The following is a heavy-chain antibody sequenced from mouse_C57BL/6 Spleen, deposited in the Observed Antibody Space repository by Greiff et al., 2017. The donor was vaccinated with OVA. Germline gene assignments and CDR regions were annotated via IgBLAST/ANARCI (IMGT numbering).Heavy chain of an antibody. V-gene: IGHV1-15*01. CDR3: TREFTTLAHDY. Sequence: QVQLKESGAELVRPGASVTLSCKASGYTFTNYEMHWVKQTPVHGLEWIGAIDPETGGTTYNQKFKGKAILTVDKSSSTAYMELRSLTSEDSAVYYCTREFTTLAHDYWGQGTTLTVSS. CDR2: IDPETGGT. J-gene: IGHJ2*01. D-gene: IGHD1-1*01. CDR1: GYTFTNYE.